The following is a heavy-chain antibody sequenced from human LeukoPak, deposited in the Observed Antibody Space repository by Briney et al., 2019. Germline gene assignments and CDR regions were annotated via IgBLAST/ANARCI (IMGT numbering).Heavy chain of an antibody. D-gene: IGHD3-10*01. CDR3: ARPASRGVGRYFDL. J-gene: IGHJ2*01. CDR1: VFTFSNYA. CDR2: LSGSGDNT. V-gene: IGHV3-23*01. Sequence: GGSLRLSCAASVFTFSNYAMSWVRQAPGKGLEWVSALSGSGDNTYYADSVKGRFTISRDNSKNTLYLQMNSLRAEDTALYYCARPASRGVGRYFDLWGRGSLVTVSS.